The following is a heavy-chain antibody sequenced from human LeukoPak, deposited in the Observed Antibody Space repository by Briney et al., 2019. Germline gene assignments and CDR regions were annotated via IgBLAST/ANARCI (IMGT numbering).Heavy chain of an antibody. Sequence: PGGSLRLSCAASGFTFSSYGMNWVRQALGKGLEWVSGISGSGGTTYYADSVKGRFTISRDNSKNSLSLQVSSLRAEDTAVYYCAKTNGYYSDWGQGTLVTVSS. V-gene: IGHV3-23*01. CDR2: ISGSGGTT. J-gene: IGHJ4*02. D-gene: IGHD3-22*01. CDR1: GFTFSSYG. CDR3: AKTNGYYSD.